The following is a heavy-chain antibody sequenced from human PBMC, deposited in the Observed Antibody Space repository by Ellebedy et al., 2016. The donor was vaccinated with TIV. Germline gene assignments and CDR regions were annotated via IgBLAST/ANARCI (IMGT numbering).Heavy chain of an antibody. V-gene: IGHV3-21*01. CDR1: GFTFSSHT. J-gene: IGHJ4*02. Sequence: GGSLRLXCAASGFTFSSHTMNWVRQAPGKGLEWVSSISTSSSYIYYAESVKGRFTIPRDNAKNSVFLQMNSLRAEDTAVYYCARAGAGHCRDGVCPLDDYWGQGTLVTVSS. D-gene: IGHD2-8*01. CDR2: ISTSSSYI. CDR3: ARAGAGHCRDGVCPLDDY.